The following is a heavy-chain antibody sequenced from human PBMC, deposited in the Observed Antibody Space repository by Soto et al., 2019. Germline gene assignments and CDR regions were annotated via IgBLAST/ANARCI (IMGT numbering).Heavy chain of an antibody. CDR2: ISYDGSKT. CDR3: ARDPRNYCSSSSCHVGGFDF. Sequence: GGSLRLSCAASGFTFSVYAMHWVRQAPGKGLEWVALISYDGSKTYHADSVKGRFTISRDNSNNTLYVQMNSLRPEDTATYYCARDPRNYCSSSSCHVGGFDFWGKGTLVTVSS. CDR1: GFTFSVYA. J-gene: IGHJ5*01. V-gene: IGHV3-30*04. D-gene: IGHD2-2*01.